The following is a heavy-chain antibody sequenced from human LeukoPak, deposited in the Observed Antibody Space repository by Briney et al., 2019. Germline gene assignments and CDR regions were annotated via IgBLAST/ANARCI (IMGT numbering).Heavy chain of an antibody. J-gene: IGHJ5*02. V-gene: IGHV4-34*01. CDR2: INHSGST. Sequence: SETLSLTCAVYGGSFSCYYWSWIRQPPGKGLEWIGEINHSGSTNYNPSLKSRVTISVDTSKNQFSLKLSSVTAADTAVYYCARGSDTATKKNNWFDPWGQGTLVTVSS. CDR1: GGSFSCYY. CDR3: ARGSDTATKKNNWFDP. D-gene: IGHD5-18*01.